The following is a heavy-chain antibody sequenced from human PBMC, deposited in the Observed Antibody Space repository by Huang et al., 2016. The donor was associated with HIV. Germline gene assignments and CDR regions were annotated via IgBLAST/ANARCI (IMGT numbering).Heavy chain of an antibody. D-gene: IGHD2-15*01. V-gene: IGHV1-8*01. CDR3: ARGHCRGATCYLYFDY. J-gene: IGHJ4*02. Sequence: QVQLVQSGAEVKKPGASVKVSCKASGYNFTSYDINWVRQATGQGLEWMGWMNPSSGRRGYAQESQGRVTMTRNTSMGTAYMELSGLRSEDTAVYYCARGHCRGATCYLYFDYWGQGTLVTVS. CDR2: MNPSSGRR. CDR1: GYNFTSYD.